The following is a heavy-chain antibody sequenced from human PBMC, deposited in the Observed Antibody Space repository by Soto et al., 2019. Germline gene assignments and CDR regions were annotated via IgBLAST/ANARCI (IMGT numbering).Heavy chain of an antibody. CDR3: ATLGDYYDSSGSPLYFDY. D-gene: IGHD3-22*01. J-gene: IGHJ4*02. CDR1: GYSFTSYW. CDR2: IDPSDSYT. V-gene: IGHV5-10-1*01. Sequence: EYVKISCKGYGYSFTSYWISWVRQIPGKGLEWMGRIDPSDSYTNYSPSFQGHVTISADKSISTAYLQWSSLKASDTAMYYCATLGDYYDSSGSPLYFDYWGQGTLVTVSS.